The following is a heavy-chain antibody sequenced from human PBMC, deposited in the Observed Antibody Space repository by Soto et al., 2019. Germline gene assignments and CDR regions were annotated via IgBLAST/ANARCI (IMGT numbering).Heavy chain of an antibody. V-gene: IGHV4-34*01. CDR1: GGSFRGYY. J-gene: IGHJ4*02. Sequence: PETRPLPCAGYGGSFRGYYWSWIRQPPGKGLEWIGEINHSGSTNYNPSLKSRVTISVDTSKNQFSLKLSSVTAADTAVYYCARSGVDTAMASDYWGQGTLVTVS. CDR2: INHSGST. CDR3: ARSGVDTAMASDY. D-gene: IGHD5-18*01.